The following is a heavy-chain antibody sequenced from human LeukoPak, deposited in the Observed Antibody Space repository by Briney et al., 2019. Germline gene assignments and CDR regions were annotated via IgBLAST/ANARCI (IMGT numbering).Heavy chain of an antibody. D-gene: IGHD2-15*01. J-gene: IGHJ5*02. CDR1: GFPFSSHA. CDR2: LSKGKT. V-gene: IGHV3-23*01. Sequence: GGSLRLSCAASGFPFSSHAMRWVRQPPGKGREWVAALSKGKTYYADSVRGRFAISRDDSTNTVYLHMNSLRDEAAALYHCVREAGYCAPVCVKTNWFDPWGQGTLVTVSS. CDR3: VREAGYCAPVCVKTNWFDP.